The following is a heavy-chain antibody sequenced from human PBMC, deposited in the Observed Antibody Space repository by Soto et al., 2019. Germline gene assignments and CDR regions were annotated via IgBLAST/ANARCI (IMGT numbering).Heavy chain of an antibody. J-gene: IGHJ4*02. D-gene: IGHD3-10*01. CDR1: GYSFTSYW. Sequence: PGESLKISCKTSGYSFTSYWIVLVRQMPGKGLEWMGIIYPGDSDTRYSPSFQGQVTISADKSISTAYLQWDSLKASDTAMYYCARHMIRGVLTTNFDYWGQGTLVTVS. V-gene: IGHV5-51*01. CDR2: IYPGDSDT. CDR3: ARHMIRGVLTTNFDY.